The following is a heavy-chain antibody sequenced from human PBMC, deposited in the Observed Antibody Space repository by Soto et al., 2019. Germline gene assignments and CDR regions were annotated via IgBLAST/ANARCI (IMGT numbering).Heavy chain of an antibody. V-gene: IGHV5-51*01. CDR2: IYPGDSDT. D-gene: IGHD3-22*01. J-gene: IGHJ4*02. CDR3: ARRLRYYYDSSGYYEFDY. Sequence: HGESLKISCKGSGYSFTSYWIGWVRQMPGKGLEWMGIIYPGDSDTRYSPSFQGQVTISADKSISTAYLQWSSLKASDTAMYYCARRLRYYYDSSGYYEFDYWGQGTLVTVSS. CDR1: GYSFTSYW.